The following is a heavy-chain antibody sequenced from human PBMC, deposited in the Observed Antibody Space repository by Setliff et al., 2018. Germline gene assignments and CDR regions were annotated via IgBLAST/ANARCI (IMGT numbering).Heavy chain of an antibody. D-gene: IGHD5-18*01. CDR1: GGTFSSYG. J-gene: IGHJ6*03. CDR2: TIPNFGTT. Sequence: SVKVSCKASGGTFSSYGTSWVRQAPGQGLEWLGGTIPNFGTTNYAQEFQGRVTIITDESTSTAYMELSSLRFEDTAVYYCAREGVDTRSSTDYRYYMDLWGKGTTVTVS. CDR3: AREGVDTRSSTDYRYYMDL. V-gene: IGHV1-69*05.